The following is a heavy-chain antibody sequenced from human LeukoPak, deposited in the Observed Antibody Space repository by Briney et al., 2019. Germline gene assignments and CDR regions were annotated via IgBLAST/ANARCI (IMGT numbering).Heavy chain of an antibody. CDR2: IYYSGST. Sequence: SETLSLTCTVSGGSISSYYWSWIRQPPGKGLEWIGYIYYSGSTNYNPSLKSRVTISVDTSKNQFSLKLSSVTAADTAAYYCARMVTIFGVVIGGPYYYYYMDVWGKGTTVTVSS. CDR3: ARMVTIFGVVIGGPYYYYYMDV. D-gene: IGHD3-3*01. CDR1: GGSISSYY. V-gene: IGHV4-59*08. J-gene: IGHJ6*03.